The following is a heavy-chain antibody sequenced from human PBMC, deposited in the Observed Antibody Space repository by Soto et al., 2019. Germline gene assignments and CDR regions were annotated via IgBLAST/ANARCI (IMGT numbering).Heavy chain of an antibody. Sequence: SGPTLVNPTQTLTLTCTFSGFSLTTSGMRVSWIRRPPGKALEWLAHIDWDDDKFYSPSLKTRLTISMDTSKNQVVLTMTNLDPVDTATYFCARTVSSNWGSAMAHFDYWGQGTLVTVSS. D-gene: IGHD7-27*01. CDR3: ARTVSSNWGSAMAHFDY. CDR1: GFSLTTSGMR. V-gene: IGHV2-70*04. CDR2: IDWDDDK. J-gene: IGHJ4*02.